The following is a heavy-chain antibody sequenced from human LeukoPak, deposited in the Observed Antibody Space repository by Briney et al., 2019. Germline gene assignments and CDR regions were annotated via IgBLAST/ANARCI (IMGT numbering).Heavy chain of an antibody. CDR2: IIPILGIA. J-gene: IGHJ6*02. Sequence: SVKVSCKASGGTFSSYAISWVRQAPGQGLEWMGRIIPILGIANYAQKFQGRVTITADKSTSTAYMELNSLRAEDTAVYYCARDLFGPQTGVFHLNNGMDVWGQGTTVIVSS. V-gene: IGHV1-69*04. CDR1: GGTFSSYA. CDR3: ARDLFGPQTGVFHLNNGMDV. D-gene: IGHD3-10*02.